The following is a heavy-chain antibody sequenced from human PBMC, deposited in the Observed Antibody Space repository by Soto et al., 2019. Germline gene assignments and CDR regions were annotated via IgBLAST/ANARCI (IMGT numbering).Heavy chain of an antibody. Sequence: QVQLVQSGAEVKKPGASVKVSCKASGYTFTSYDINWVRQATGQGLEWMGWMNPNSGKTGYAQKFQGRVTMTRKTSISTAYMEVSSLRAEDTAVYYCARVRAPREWLPFKGYGMDVWGQGTTVTVSS. J-gene: IGHJ6*02. D-gene: IGHD5-12*01. CDR2: MNPNSGKT. CDR1: GYTFTSYD. V-gene: IGHV1-8*01. CDR3: ARVRAPREWLPFKGYGMDV.